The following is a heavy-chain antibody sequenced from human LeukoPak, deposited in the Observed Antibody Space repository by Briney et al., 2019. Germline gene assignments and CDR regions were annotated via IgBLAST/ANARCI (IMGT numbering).Heavy chain of an antibody. J-gene: IGHJ6*02. Sequence: ASVKVSRKASGYTFTSYGISWVRQAPGQGLEWMGWISAYNGNTNYAQKLQGRVTMTTDTSTSTAYMELRSLRSDDTAVYYCARDKVVYYDSSGYSYYYYGMDVWGQGTTVTVSS. CDR2: ISAYNGNT. CDR3: ARDKVVYYDSSGYSYYYYGMDV. CDR1: GYTFTSYG. V-gene: IGHV1-18*01. D-gene: IGHD3-22*01.